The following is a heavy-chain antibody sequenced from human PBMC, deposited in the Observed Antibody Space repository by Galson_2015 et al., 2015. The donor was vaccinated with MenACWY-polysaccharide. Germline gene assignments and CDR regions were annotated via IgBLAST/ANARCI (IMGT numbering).Heavy chain of an antibody. J-gene: IGHJ4*02. D-gene: IGHD6-19*01. CDR3: AKELSLGVSGTPGDY. Sequence: SLRLSCAASGFTFSSYAMSWVRQAPGKGLEWVSTISGSGGSTYYADSVKGRFTISRDNSKNTLYLQMNSLRAEATAVYYCAKELSLGVSGTPGDYWGQGTLVTVPS. CDR2: ISGSGGST. CDR1: GFTFSSYA. V-gene: IGHV3-23*01.